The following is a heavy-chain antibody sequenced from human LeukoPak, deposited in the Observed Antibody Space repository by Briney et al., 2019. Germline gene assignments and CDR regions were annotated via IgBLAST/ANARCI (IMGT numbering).Heavy chain of an antibody. CDR3: ARGMDSSGDDY. D-gene: IGHD6-19*01. J-gene: IGHJ4*02. V-gene: IGHV3-53*01. CDR1: GFTVSSNY. Sequence: GGSLRLSCAASGFTVSSNYMSWVRQAPGKGLEWVSVIYSGGSTYYADSVKGRFTISRDNAKNTLYLQMNSLRAEDTAVYYCARGMDSSGDDYWGQGILVSVSS. CDR2: IYSGGST.